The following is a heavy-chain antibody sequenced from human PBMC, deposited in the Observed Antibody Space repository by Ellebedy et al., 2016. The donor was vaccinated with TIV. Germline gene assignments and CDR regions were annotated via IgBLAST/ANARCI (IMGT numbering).Heavy chain of an antibody. V-gene: IGHV4-34*01. D-gene: IGHD5-12*01. CDR3: ARGQGRRKATDY. Sequence: SETLSLXXTVSGVSISSYYWSWIRQPPGKGLEWIGEINHSGSTNYNPSLKSRITMSVDTSKNQFSLKLSSVTAADTAVYYCARGQGRRKATDYWGQGTLVTVSS. CDR2: INHSGST. J-gene: IGHJ4*02. CDR1: GVSISSYY.